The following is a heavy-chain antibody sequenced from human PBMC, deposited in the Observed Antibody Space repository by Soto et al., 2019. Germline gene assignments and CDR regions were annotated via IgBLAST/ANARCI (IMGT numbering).Heavy chain of an antibody. CDR3: ARSYYHDSSAYYYDY. CDR2: INSDSSSI. D-gene: IGHD3-22*01. CDR1: GFMFSVYT. V-gene: IGHV3-48*02. J-gene: IGHJ4*02. Sequence: GGSLRLSCAASGFMFSVYTMNWVRRAPGKGLEWISSINSDSSSIYHADSVKGRFTISRDNAKNSVDLQMNSLRDEDTAVYYCARSYYHDSSAYYYDYWGQGALVTVSS.